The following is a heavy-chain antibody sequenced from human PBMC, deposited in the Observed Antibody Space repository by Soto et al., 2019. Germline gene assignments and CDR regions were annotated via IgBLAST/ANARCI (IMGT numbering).Heavy chain of an antibody. CDR3: AKDSDYYDSSGHFDY. V-gene: IGHV3-30*18. Sequence: GGSLRLSCAASGFTFSSYGMHWVRQAPGKGLEWVAVISYDGSNKYYADSVKGRFTISRDNSKNTLYLQMNSLRAEDTAVYYCAKDSDYYDSSGHFDYRGQGTLVTVSS. CDR2: ISYDGSNK. CDR1: GFTFSSYG. D-gene: IGHD3-22*01. J-gene: IGHJ4*02.